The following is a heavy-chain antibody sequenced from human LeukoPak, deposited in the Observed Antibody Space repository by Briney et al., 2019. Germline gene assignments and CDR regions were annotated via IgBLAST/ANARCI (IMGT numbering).Heavy chain of an antibody. J-gene: IGHJ6*02. CDR2: INQDESEK. V-gene: IGHV3-7*03. CDR3: ARNNGMDV. CDR1: KFSFGDYW. Sequence: GGSLRLSCAASKFSFGDYWMTWVRQAPGKGLEWVAYINQDESEKYYVDFVKGRFTISRDNAKNSLYLQMNSLRAEDTALYHCARNNGMDVWGQGTTVIVSS.